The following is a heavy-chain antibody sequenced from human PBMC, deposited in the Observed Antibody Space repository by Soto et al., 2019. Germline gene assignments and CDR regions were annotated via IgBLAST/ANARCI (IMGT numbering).Heavy chain of an antibody. CDR1: GFTFSSYA. J-gene: IGHJ3*02. V-gene: IGHV3-30-3*01. CDR3: ARDRGGVQLEATADDAFDI. Sequence: QVQLVESGGGVVQPGRSLRLSCAVSGFTFSSYAMHWVRQAPGKGLEWGAVISYDGSNKYYADSVKGRFTISRDNSKKTLYLQMNSLRAEDTAVYYCARDRGGVQLEATADDAFDIWGQGTMVTVSS. D-gene: IGHD1-1*01. CDR2: ISYDGSNK.